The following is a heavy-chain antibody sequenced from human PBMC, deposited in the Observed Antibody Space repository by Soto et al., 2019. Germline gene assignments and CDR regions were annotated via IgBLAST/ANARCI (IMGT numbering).Heavy chain of an antibody. CDR3: ARGLGGRMDD. D-gene: IGHD3-16*01. Sequence: QVQLVQSGAEVKKPGSSVRVSCKASGTIFSSYTISWVRQAPGQGLEWMGRIIPILGETNSAQKFQDRFTLTADKSTNTAYMKLNSLKLEDTAVYYCARGLGGRMDDWGQGTTVTVSS. J-gene: IGHJ6*02. CDR1: GTIFSSYT. V-gene: IGHV1-69*08. CDR2: IIPILGET.